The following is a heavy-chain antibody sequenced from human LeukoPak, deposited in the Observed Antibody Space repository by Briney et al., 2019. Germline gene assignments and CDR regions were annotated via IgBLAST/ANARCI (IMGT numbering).Heavy chain of an antibody. Sequence: SETLSLTCTVSGGSISSSSYYWGWIRQPPGKGLEWIGSIYYSGSTYYNPSLKSRVTISVDTSKNQFSLKLSSVTAVDTAVYYCARHASYSSSYSDYWGQGTLVTVSS. CDR3: ARHASYSSSYSDY. CDR1: GGSISSSSYY. D-gene: IGHD6-6*01. J-gene: IGHJ4*02. V-gene: IGHV4-39*01. CDR2: IYYSGST.